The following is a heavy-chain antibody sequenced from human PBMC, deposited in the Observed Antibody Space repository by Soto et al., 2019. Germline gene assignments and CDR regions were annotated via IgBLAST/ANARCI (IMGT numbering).Heavy chain of an antibody. CDR3: ARTIGGASSLYFDY. D-gene: IGHD2-15*01. CDR2: IYTGGLT. J-gene: IGHJ4*02. V-gene: IGHV3-66*01. CDR1: GFIVSSNY. Sequence: EVQLAESGGALVQPGGSLRLSCAASGFIVSSNYMNWVRQAPGKGLEWVSVIYTGGLTSYADSVKGRFTISRDSSKNTLYLQMNSLRTEDTAVYYCARTIGGASSLYFDYWGQGTLVSVSS.